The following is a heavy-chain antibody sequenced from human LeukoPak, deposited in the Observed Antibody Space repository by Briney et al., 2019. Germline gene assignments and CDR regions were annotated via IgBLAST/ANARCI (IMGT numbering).Heavy chain of an antibody. CDR1: GGSISRYY. Sequence: SETLSLTCTVSGGSISRYYWSWIRQPAGKGLEWIGRIYTSGSTNYNPSLKSRVTMSVDTSKNQFSLKLSSVTAADTAVYYCARGEMIVVPGAFDIWGQGTMVTVSS. D-gene: IGHD3-22*01. V-gene: IGHV4-4*07. J-gene: IGHJ3*02. CDR3: ARGEMIVVPGAFDI. CDR2: IYTSGST.